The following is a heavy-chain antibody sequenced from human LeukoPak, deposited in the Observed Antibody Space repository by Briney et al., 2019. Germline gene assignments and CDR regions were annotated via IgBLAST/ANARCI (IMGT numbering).Heavy chain of an antibody. CDR2: ISSSSSYI. J-gene: IGHJ4*02. CDR1: GFTFSSYS. D-gene: IGHD3-22*01. CDR3: ARDVVNFGYFDY. Sequence: GGSLRLSCAASGFTFSSYSMNWVRQAPGKGLEWVSSISSSSSYIYYADSVKGRFTISRDNAKNSLYLQMNSLRAEDTAVYYCARDVVNFGYFDYWGQGTLVTVSS. V-gene: IGHV3-21*01.